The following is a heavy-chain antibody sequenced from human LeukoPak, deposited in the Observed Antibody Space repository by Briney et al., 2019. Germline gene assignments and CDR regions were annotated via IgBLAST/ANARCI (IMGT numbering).Heavy chain of an antibody. Sequence: GGSLRLSCAASGFTFSSYAMSWVRQAPGKGLEWVSAISGSGGSTYYADSVKGRFTISRDNAKNSLYLQMNSLRAEDTAVYYCARDNYDSSTPYYFDYWGQGTLVTVSS. V-gene: IGHV3-23*01. J-gene: IGHJ4*02. CDR3: ARDNYDSSTPYYFDY. D-gene: IGHD3-22*01. CDR2: ISGSGGST. CDR1: GFTFSSYA.